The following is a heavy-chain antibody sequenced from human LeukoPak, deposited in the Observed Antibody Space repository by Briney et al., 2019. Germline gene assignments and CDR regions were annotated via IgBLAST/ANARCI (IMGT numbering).Heavy chain of an antibody. CDR1: GFTFSSYS. V-gene: IGHV3-48*04. D-gene: IGHD6-19*01. CDR3: AREEEQWLVQGGFDY. J-gene: IGHJ4*02. CDR2: ISSSSSTI. Sequence: GGSLRLSCAASGFTFSSYSMNWVRQGPGKGLEWVSYISSSSSTIYYADSVKGRFTISRDNAKNSLYLQMNSLRAEDTAVYYCAREEEQWLVQGGFDYWGQGTLVTVSS.